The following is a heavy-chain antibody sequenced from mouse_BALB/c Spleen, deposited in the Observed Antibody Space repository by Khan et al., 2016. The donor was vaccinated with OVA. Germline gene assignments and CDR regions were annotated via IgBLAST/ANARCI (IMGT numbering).Heavy chain of an antibody. J-gene: IGHJ1*01. CDR3: ARNRDGGSCWYFDV. V-gene: IGHV2-6-4*01. CDR1: GFSLSRYS. CDR2: MWIGGST. D-gene: IGHD3-3*01. Sequence: QVQLKESGPGLVAPSQSLSITCTVSGFSLSRYSVHWVRQPPGKGLEWLGIMWIGGSTDYNSALKSRLSISKDNSKSKVFLKMNSLQTDDTAMYYCARNRDGGSCWYFDVWGAGTTVTVSS.